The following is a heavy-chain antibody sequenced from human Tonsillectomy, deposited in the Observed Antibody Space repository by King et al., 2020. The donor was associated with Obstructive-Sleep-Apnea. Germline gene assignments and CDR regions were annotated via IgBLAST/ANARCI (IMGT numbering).Heavy chain of an antibody. CDR3: ARGFRYQLPEMSYFNY. Sequence: VQLQESGPGLVKPSQTLSLTCTVSGGSISSGGYYWSWIRQHPGKGLEWIVYISYSGSTYYNPSLKSRVTISVDTSKNQFALKLSSVTAADTAVYYCARGFRYQLPEMSYFNYWGQGTLVTVSS. CDR1: GGSISSGGYY. J-gene: IGHJ4*02. D-gene: IGHD2-2*01. CDR2: ISYSGST. V-gene: IGHV4-31*03.